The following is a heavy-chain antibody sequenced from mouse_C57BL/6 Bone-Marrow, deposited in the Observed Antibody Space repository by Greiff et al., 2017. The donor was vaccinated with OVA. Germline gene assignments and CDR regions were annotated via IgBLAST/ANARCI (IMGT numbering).Heavy chain of an antibody. Sequence: VQLQESGPGLVQPSQSLSITCTVSGFSLTSYGVHWVRQSPGKGLEWLGVIWSGGSTDYNAAFISRLSIRKDNSKSQVFFKMNSLQADDTAIYYCARNPYYYGSSPYWYFDVWGTGTTVTVSS. V-gene: IGHV2-2*01. CDR1: GFSLTSYG. CDR3: ARNPYYYGSSPYWYFDV. D-gene: IGHD1-1*01. J-gene: IGHJ1*03. CDR2: IWSGGST.